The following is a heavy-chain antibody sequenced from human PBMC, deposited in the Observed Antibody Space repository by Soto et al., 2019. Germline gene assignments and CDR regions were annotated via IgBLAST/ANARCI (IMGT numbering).Heavy chain of an antibody. D-gene: IGHD3-3*01. CDR3: ARTKPWSGFVGRQDPHLLYFFYYDMDV. CDR1: GFSLSSYD. Sequence: QVQLAESGGGVVQPGRSLRLSCAASGFSLSSYDMQCVRQAPGKGLEWVALISSDGYSKYFEDSVKGRFTISKDNSRNTLHLQMSSLRADDTAMYYCARTKPWSGFVGRQDPHLLYFFYYDMDVWGQGTTVTVS. V-gene: IGHV3-30*04. CDR2: ISSDGYSK. J-gene: IGHJ6*02.